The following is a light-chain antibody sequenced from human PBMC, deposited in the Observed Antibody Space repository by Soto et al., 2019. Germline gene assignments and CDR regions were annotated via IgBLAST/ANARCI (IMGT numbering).Light chain of an antibody. CDR1: NIGSKS. J-gene: IGLJ1*01. Sequence: ELTQPPSVSVAPGQTARITCGGNNIGSKSVHWYQQKPGQAPVLVVYDDSDWPSGIPERFSGSNSGNTATLTISRVEAGDEADYYCQVWNSSSDHNYVFGTGTKVTV. CDR3: QVWNSSSDHNYV. V-gene: IGLV3-21*02. CDR2: DDS.